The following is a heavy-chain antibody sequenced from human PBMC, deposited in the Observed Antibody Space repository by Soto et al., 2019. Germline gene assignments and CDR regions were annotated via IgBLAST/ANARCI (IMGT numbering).Heavy chain of an antibody. V-gene: IGHV3-33*01. J-gene: IGHJ4*02. Sequence: PGGSLRLSCAATGFTFSHYGMHWVRQAPGKGLEWVGAIQSDGSKEYYADSVKGRFAISRDSSTDTVYLQMNTLRVEDTALYYCARDDCGRPSCLAYWGQGTLVTVSS. CDR2: IQSDGSKE. D-gene: IGHD2-2*01. CDR1: GFTFSHYG. CDR3: ARDDCGRPSCLAY.